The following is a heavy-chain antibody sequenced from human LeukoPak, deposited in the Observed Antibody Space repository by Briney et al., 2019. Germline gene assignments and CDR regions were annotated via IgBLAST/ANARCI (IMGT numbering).Heavy chain of an antibody. CDR2: ISSSSSYI. D-gene: IGHD3-9*01. Sequence: GGSLRLSCAASGFTFSSYCMNWVRQPPGKGLGWVSSISSSSSYIYYADSVKGRFTISRDNAKNSLYLQMNSLRADDTAVYYCAREGRGLRYFDWLLLIDYWGQGTLVTVSS. CDR1: GFTFSSYC. CDR3: AREGRGLRYFDWLLLIDY. V-gene: IGHV3-21*01. J-gene: IGHJ4*02.